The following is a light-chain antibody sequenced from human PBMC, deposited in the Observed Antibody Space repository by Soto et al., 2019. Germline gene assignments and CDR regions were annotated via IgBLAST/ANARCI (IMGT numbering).Light chain of an antibody. CDR1: RIIGSPY. CDR3: QYHGYLPHRT. J-gene: IGKJ1*01. Sequence: EVVLTQSPGTWLWPQGERATLACRASRIIGSPYLAWYQQSPGQSPRLLIYGTSSRATRVRVRVSGSGSETDLTLTSINPGHYAVSSCQYHGYLPHRTFGQGTKVDI. CDR2: GTS. V-gene: IGKV3-20*01.